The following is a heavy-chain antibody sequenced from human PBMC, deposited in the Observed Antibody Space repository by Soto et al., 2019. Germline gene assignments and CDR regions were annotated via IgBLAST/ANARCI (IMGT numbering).Heavy chain of an antibody. Sequence: GESLNISCKGSGYSFTLYWIGWVRQMPGKGLEWMGIIYPGDSNTRYSPSLQGQVTISVDKSISTAYLQWSSLKATDTAMYYCARHAYDFWSGHPNPRYYYGMDVWGQGTTVTVSS. D-gene: IGHD3-3*01. CDR3: ARHAYDFWSGHPNPRYYYGMDV. J-gene: IGHJ6*02. V-gene: IGHV5-51*01. CDR1: GYSFTLYW. CDR2: IYPGDSNT.